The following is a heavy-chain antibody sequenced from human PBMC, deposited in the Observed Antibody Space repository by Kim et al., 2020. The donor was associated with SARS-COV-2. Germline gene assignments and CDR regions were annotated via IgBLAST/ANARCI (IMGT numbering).Heavy chain of an antibody. CDR2: MTYDGSKK. J-gene: IGHJ6*01. CDR1: GFPFSTYG. V-gene: IGHV3-30*18. D-gene: IGHD1-7*01. Sequence: GSLRLSCAASGFPFSTYGMHWVRQAPGKGLEWVALMTYDGSKKVYGDSVKGRFTISRDNSKNILYLEMNSLTAEDTAVYYCAKDFLELRTHDYYFYGMD. CDR3: AKDFLELRTHDYYFYGMD.